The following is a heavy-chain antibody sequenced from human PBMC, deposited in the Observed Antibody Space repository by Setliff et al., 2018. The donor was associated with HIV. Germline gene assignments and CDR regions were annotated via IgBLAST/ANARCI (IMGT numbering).Heavy chain of an antibody. J-gene: IGHJ4*02. CDR1: GGSISTNYW. Sequence: PSETLSLTCAVSGGSISTNYWWSWVRQPPGKGLEWIGEIYHGGYTNYNPSLKSRATISVDTSNNHFSLKLTSVAAADTALYYCAREGERVVGATAAYFDNWGQGTLVTVSS. V-gene: IGHV4-4*02. CDR3: AREGERVVGATAAYFDN. D-gene: IGHD1-26*01. CDR2: IYHGGYT.